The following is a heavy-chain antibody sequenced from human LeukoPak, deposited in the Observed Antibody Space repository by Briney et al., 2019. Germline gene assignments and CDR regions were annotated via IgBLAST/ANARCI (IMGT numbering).Heavy chain of an antibody. CDR2: ISVTGRNT. Sequence: GGSLRLSCAASGFTFSNYAMSWVRQAPGKGLEWFSSISVTGRNTYDADSVKGRFTISRDNSKNTLYLQMNSLRAEDTAVYYCAKDHYYDSSGYYTALDYWGQGTLVTVSS. V-gene: IGHV3-23*01. J-gene: IGHJ4*02. CDR3: AKDHYYDSSGYYTALDY. D-gene: IGHD3-22*01. CDR1: GFTFSNYA.